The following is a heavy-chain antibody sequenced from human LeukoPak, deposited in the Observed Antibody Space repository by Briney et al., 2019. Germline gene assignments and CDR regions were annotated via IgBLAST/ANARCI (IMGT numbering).Heavy chain of an antibody. CDR3: AKDYSASQLVPLYYFNC. D-gene: IGHD6-6*01. CDR2: ISYDGSNK. J-gene: IGHJ4*02. CDR1: GFTFSSYS. Sequence: GSLRLSCAASGFTFSSYSMNWVRQAPGKGLEWVAVISYDGSNKYYADSVKGRFTISRDNSKNTLYLQMNSLRAEDTAVYFCAKDYSASQLVPLYYFNCWGQGSLVTVSS. V-gene: IGHV3-30*18.